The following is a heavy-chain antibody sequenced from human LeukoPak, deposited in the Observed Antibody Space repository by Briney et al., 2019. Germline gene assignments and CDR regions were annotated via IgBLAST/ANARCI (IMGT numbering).Heavy chain of an antibody. Sequence: PGGSLRLSCAASGFTFSSYAMSWVRQAPGKGLEWVSAISGSGGSTYYADSVKGRFTISRDNSKNTLYLQMNSLRAEDTAVYYCARDYYDILTGYYGPPAFDIWGQGTMVTVSS. CDR1: GFTFSSYA. CDR3: ARDYYDILTGYYGPPAFDI. V-gene: IGHV3-23*01. J-gene: IGHJ3*02. CDR2: ISGSGGST. D-gene: IGHD3-9*01.